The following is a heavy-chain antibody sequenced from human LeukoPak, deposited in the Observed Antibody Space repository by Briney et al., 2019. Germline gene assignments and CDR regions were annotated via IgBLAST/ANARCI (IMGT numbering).Heavy chain of an antibody. V-gene: IGHV1-69*05. CDR2: IIPIFGTA. D-gene: IGHD3-22*01. CDR3: AREAPAYYYDSGGYPGNYYFDY. CDR1: AGTFSSYA. J-gene: IGHJ4*02. Sequence: ASVKVSCKASAGTFSSYAISWVRQAPGQGLEWMGGIIPIFGTANYAQKFQGRVTITTDESTSTAYMELSSLRSEDTAVYYCAREAPAYYYDSGGYPGNYYFDYWGQGTLVTVSS.